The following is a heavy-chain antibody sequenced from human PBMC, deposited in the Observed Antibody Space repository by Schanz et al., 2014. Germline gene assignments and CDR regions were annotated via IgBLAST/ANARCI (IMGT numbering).Heavy chain of an antibody. J-gene: IGHJ2*01. CDR1: GFTFSSYA. D-gene: IGHD2-21*01. CDR2: ISGRGGDT. V-gene: IGHV3-23*01. CDR3: AKGQGAVINNWYFDL. Sequence: EVQLLESGGGLVQPGGSLRLSCAASGFTFSSYAMSWVRQAPGKGLEWVSAISGRGGDTYYADSVKGRFTISRDNSKNPLYLQMNSLSADDTAVYYCAKGQGAVINNWYFDLWGRGTLVTVSS.